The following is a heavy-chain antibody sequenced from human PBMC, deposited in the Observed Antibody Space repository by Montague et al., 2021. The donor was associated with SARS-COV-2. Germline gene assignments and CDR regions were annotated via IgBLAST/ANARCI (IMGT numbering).Heavy chain of an antibody. CDR2: IYDGGAV. J-gene: IGHJ3*02. CDR1: GGSITGYY. Sequence: SETLSLTCTVSGGSITGYYWRRLRRSPGKGLEWIAYIYDGGAVNXNPSLGSRVTISTDTSKNQLSLKVNSVTAADTAVYYCVRDHPYGGPRGAYDIWGQGTVVTVSS. CDR3: VRDHPYGGPRGAYDI. V-gene: IGHV4-59*01. D-gene: IGHD4-23*01.